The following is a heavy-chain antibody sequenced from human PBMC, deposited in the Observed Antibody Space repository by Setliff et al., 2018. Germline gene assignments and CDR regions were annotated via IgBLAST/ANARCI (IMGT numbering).Heavy chain of an antibody. J-gene: IGHJ3*01. D-gene: IGHD3-16*02. V-gene: IGHV3-7*03. CDR1: GFSFSSFW. Sequence: GESLRLSCAASGFSFSSFWMNWVRQAPGKGLEWVANIKQDGSDKYYVDSVKGRFTVPRDNANKSLFLQMNSLRAEDTAVYYCARVANPGSNSCYRPLDVWGQGTMVTVSS. CDR3: ARVANPGSNSCYRPLDV. CDR2: IKQDGSDK.